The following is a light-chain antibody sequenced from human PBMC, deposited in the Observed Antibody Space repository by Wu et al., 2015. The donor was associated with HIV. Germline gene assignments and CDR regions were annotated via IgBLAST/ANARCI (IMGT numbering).Light chain of an antibody. V-gene: IGKV1-39*01. J-gene: IGKJ1*01. Sequence: DIQMTQSPSSLSASIGDTVTITCRTSQSVANYVNWYQQKLGHAPKLLIHASSTLQRGVPSRFGGSGSGTQFVLTISSLQVEDFAIYYCQQSYSLPQTFGQGTKVEVK. CDR1: QSVANY. CDR2: ASS. CDR3: QQSYSLPQT.